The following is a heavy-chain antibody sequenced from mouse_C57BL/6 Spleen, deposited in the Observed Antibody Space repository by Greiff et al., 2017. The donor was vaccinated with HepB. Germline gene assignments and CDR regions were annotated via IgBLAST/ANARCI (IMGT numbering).Heavy chain of an antibody. D-gene: IGHD4-1*01. CDR3: AIGNWVRYAMDY. Sequence: VKQRPGQGLEWIGRIHPSDSDTNYNQKFKGKATLTVDKSSSTAYMQLSSLTSEDSAVYYCAIGNWVRYAMDYWGQGTSVTVSS. V-gene: IGHV1-74*01. J-gene: IGHJ4*01. CDR2: IHPSDSDT.